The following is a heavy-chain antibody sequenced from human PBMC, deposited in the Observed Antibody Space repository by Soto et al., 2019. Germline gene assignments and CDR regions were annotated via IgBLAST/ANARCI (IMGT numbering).Heavy chain of an antibody. CDR1: GGSVSSGSYY. CDR3: ARVPRDILTGYYAGFDY. V-gene: IGHV4-61*01. Sequence: PSETLSLTCTVSGGSVSSGSYYWSWIRQPPGKGLEWIGYIYYSGSTNYNPSLKSRVTISVDTSKNQFSLKLSSVTAADTAVYYCARVPRDILTGYYAGFDYWGQGTLVTVSS. CDR2: IYYSGST. D-gene: IGHD3-9*01. J-gene: IGHJ4*02.